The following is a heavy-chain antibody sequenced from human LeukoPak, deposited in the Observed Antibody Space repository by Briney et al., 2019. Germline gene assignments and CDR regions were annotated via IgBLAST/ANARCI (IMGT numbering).Heavy chain of an antibody. CDR3: ASLNPITVVTPNAFDI. Sequence: KSSETLSLTCTVSGGSISSYYWSWIRQPPGKGLEWIGYIYYSGSTNYNPSLKSRVTISVDTSKNQFSLKLSSVTAADTAVYYCASLNPITVVTPNAFDIWGQGTMVTVSS. V-gene: IGHV4-59*01. CDR1: GGSISSYY. CDR2: IYYSGST. D-gene: IGHD4-23*01. J-gene: IGHJ3*02.